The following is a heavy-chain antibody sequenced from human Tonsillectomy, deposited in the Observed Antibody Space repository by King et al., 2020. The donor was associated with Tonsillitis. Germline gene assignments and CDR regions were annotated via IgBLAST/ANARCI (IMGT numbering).Heavy chain of an antibody. CDR2: IKQDGGER. V-gene: IGHV3-7*03. Sequence: VQLVESGGDLVQPGGSLRLSCAASGFTFSSYWMSWVRQAPGKGLEWVANIKQDGGERYYVDSVKGRFTISRDNARNSLYLQVNGLRAEDTAVYYCARVGGGNFGRGDNLLGPGREGTLVTVS. D-gene: IGHD3-10*01. J-gene: IGHJ5*02. CDR1: GFTFSSYW. CDR3: ARVGGGNFGRGDNLLGP.